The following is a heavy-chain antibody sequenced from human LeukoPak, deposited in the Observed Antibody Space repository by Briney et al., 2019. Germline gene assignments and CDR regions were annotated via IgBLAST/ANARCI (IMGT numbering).Heavy chain of an antibody. Sequence: ASVKVSCKVFGYTLTELSMHWVRQAPGKGLEWMGGFDPEDGETIYAQKFQGRVTMTEDTSTDTAYMELSSLRSEDTAVYYCATVDSYGGYYFDYWGQGTLVTVSS. V-gene: IGHV1-24*01. CDR1: GYTLTELS. CDR2: FDPEDGET. D-gene: IGHD5-18*01. CDR3: ATVDSYGGYYFDY. J-gene: IGHJ4*02.